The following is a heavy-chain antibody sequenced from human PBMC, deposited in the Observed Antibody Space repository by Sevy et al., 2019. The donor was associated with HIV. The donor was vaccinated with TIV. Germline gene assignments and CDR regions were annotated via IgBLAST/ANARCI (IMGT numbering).Heavy chain of an antibody. CDR2: IKQDGSEK. CDR3: ARVLDYGDYVRLFTYFDY. Sequence: GGSLRLSCAASGFTFSSYWMSWVRQAPGKGLEWVANIKQDGSEKYYVDSVKGRFTISRDNAKNSLYLQMNSLRAEDTAVYYCARVLDYGDYVRLFTYFDYWGQGTLVTVSS. CDR1: GFTFSSYW. V-gene: IGHV3-7*01. J-gene: IGHJ4*02. D-gene: IGHD4-17*01.